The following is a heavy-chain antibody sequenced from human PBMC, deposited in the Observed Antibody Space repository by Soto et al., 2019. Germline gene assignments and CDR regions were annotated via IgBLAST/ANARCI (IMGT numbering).Heavy chain of an antibody. V-gene: IGHV1-18*01. D-gene: IGHD1-26*01. CDR3: ARGRGSYPLGYWFDP. J-gene: IGHJ5*02. CDR2: ISDYNGNT. Sequence: QVQLVQSGAEVKKPGASVKVSCKASGYTFTSYGISWVRQAPGQGLEWMGWISDYNGNTNYAQKLQGRVTMTTDTSTSTAYMELRSMRCDDTAVYYCARGRGSYPLGYWFDPWGQGTLVTVSS. CDR1: GYTFTSYG.